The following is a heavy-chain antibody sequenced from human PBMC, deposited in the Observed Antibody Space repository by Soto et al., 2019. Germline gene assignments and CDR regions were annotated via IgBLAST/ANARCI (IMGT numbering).Heavy chain of an antibody. CDR2: IYPGDSDV. D-gene: IGHD3-22*01. J-gene: IGHJ4*02. Sequence: GESLKNSCQASGYRFTSYWIAWVRQMPGKGLEWVGIIYPGDSDVKYSPSFEGHITISVDRSDGIAYLQWTSLKASDTALYFCARHFDSSRYYTDCWGQGTQVTVSS. CDR1: GYRFTSYW. V-gene: IGHV5-51*01. CDR3: ARHFDSSRYYTDC.